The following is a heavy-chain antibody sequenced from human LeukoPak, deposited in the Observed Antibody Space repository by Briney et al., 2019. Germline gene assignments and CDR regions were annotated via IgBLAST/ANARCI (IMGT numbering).Heavy chain of an antibody. V-gene: IGHV1-18*01. Sequence: ASVKVSCKASGYTFTSYGISWVRQAPGQGLEWMGWISAYNGNTNYAQKVHGRVTMTTGTSTSTAYMELRSLRSDATAVYYCAREETHHVYYGMDVWGQGTMVTVSS. CDR3: AREETHHVYYGMDV. CDR2: ISAYNGNT. J-gene: IGHJ6*02. CDR1: GYTFTSYG. D-gene: IGHD1-14*01.